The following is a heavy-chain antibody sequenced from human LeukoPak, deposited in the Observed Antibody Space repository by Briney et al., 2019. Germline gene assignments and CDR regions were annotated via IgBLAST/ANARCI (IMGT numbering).Heavy chain of an antibody. CDR2: INHSGST. V-gene: IGHV4-34*01. Sequence: PSETLSLTCAVYGGSFSGYYWSWIRQPPGKGLEWIGEINHSGSTNYNPSLKSRVTISVDTSKNQFSLNLSSVTAADTAVYYCARTRTVTPAWWYLDLWGRGTLVTVSS. J-gene: IGHJ2*01. CDR1: GGSFSGYY. D-gene: IGHD4-17*01. CDR3: ARTRTVTPAWWYLDL.